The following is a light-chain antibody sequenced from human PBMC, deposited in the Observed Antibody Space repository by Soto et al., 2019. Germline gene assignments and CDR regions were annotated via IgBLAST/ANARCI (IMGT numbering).Light chain of an antibody. V-gene: IGLV2-14*01. Sequence: QSVLTQPASVSGSPGQSITISCTGSASDVGGYNYVSWYQQHPGKAPKLMISEVSNRPSGVSNRFSGSKSGNTASLTISGLQAEDEADYYCSSYTSSSHVVFGGGTKVTVL. CDR2: EVS. CDR3: SSYTSSSHVV. CDR1: ASDVGGYNY. J-gene: IGLJ2*01.